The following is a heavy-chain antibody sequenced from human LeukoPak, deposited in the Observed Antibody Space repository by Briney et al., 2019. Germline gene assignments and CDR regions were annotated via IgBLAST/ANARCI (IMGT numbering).Heavy chain of an antibody. J-gene: IGHJ4*02. CDR1: GYSFTSYW. V-gene: IGHV5-51*01. D-gene: IGHD3-3*01. Sequence: GESLKISCKGSGYSFTSYWIGWVRQMPGKGLEWMGIIYPGDSDTRYSPSFQGQVTISADKSISTAYLQWSSLKASDTAMYYCARLSGVRFLERLEEGDYWGQGTLVTVSS. CDR3: ARLSGVRFLERLEEGDY. CDR2: IYPGDSDT.